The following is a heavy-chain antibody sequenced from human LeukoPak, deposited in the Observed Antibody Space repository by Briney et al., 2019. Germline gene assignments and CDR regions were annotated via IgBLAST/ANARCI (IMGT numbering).Heavy chain of an antibody. CDR2: IIPIFGTA. D-gene: IGHD1-20*01. J-gene: IGHJ6*03. V-gene: IGHV1-69*05. Sequence: SVKVSCKASGGTFISYAISWVRQAPGQGLEWMGGIIPIFGTANYAQKFQGRVTITTDESTSTAYMELSSLRSEDTAVYYCARCITGAPLYYYYYMDVWGKGTTVTVSS. CDR1: GGTFISYA. CDR3: ARCITGAPLYYYYYMDV.